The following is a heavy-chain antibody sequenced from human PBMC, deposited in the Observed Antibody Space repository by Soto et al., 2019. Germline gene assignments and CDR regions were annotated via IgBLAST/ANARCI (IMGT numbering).Heavy chain of an antibody. CDR1: GGSISSSSYY. CDR2: IYYSGST. Sequence: SETLSLTCTVSGGSISSSSYYWGWIRQPPGKGLEWMGRIYYSGSTNYNPSLKSRVTISVDTSKNQFPLKLSSVTAADTAVYYCAGRALDYYDSSGYYREDAFDIWGQGTMVTVSS. V-gene: IGHV4-39*01. CDR3: AGRALDYYDSSGYYREDAFDI. J-gene: IGHJ3*02. D-gene: IGHD3-22*01.